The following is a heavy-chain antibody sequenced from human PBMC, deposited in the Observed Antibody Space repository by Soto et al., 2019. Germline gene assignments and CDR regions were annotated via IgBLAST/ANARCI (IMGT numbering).Heavy chain of an antibody. CDR2: ISGSSGST. D-gene: IGHD1-1*01. V-gene: IGHV3-23*01. Sequence: PGGSLRLSCAASGFTFSSYAMSWVRQAPGKGLERVSAISGSSGSTYYEDSVKDRFTITSDNSKNTQYLQMISLRAAATAVYYCAKCDWNGYYFDYWDQGSLVTVSS. CDR1: GFTFSSYA. CDR3: AKCDWNGYYFDY. J-gene: IGHJ4*02.